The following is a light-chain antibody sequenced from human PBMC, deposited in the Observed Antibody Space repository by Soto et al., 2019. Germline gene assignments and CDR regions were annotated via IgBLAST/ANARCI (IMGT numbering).Light chain of an antibody. V-gene: IGKV1-27*01. CDR3: QKCKVAPFT. Sequence: IQMTQSPSTLSASLGDRVTITCRASQSISSWLAWYQQKPGKAPKLLIYAASTLQSGVPSRFSGSGSGTDFTLTISSLQPEDVATYYCQKCKVAPFTFGGGTKVDIK. J-gene: IGKJ4*01. CDR2: AAS. CDR1: QSISSW.